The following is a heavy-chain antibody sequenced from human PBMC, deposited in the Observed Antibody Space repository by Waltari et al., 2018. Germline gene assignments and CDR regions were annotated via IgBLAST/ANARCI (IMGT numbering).Heavy chain of an antibody. Sequence: EVQLVQSGAEVKKPGESLRISCKGSGYNFTTYWISWVRQMPGKGLEWMGRVEPNDSYNNYSPSFQGHVTISGDKSINTAYLQWSRLRASDTAIYYCARHPVYWDQGHNYGLDVWGQGTTVTVSS. V-gene: IGHV5-10-1*03. CDR2: VEPNDSYN. J-gene: IGHJ6*02. CDR3: ARHPVYWDQGHNYGLDV. CDR1: GYNFTTYW. D-gene: IGHD1-26*01.